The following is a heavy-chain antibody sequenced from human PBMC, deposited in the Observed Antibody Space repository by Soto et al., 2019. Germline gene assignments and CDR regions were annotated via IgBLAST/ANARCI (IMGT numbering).Heavy chain of an antibody. CDR3: AKNGQPPHYYYGLDV. CDR1: GYTFSRYG. V-gene: IGHV1-18*01. J-gene: IGHJ6*02. CDR2: ISGYNGDT. Sequence: QGQLVQSGGEVKKSGASVKVSCKASGYTFSRYGISWVRQAPGQGLEWMGWISGYNGDTNYAQKFQGRVIMTIDTSTTTAYMDLRSLTSDDTAVYYCAKNGQPPHYYYGLDVWGQGTTVTVSS. D-gene: IGHD2-8*01.